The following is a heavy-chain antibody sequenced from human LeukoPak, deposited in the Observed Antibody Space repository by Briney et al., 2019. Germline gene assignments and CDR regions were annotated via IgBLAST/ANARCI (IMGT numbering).Heavy chain of an antibody. CDR3: AGEPSDYYYYGMDA. CDR1: GGSFSGYY. CDR2: INHSGST. V-gene: IGHV4-34*01. D-gene: IGHD1-26*01. J-gene: IGHJ6*02. Sequence: SETLSLTCAVYGGSFSGYYWSWIRQPPGKGLEWIGEINHSGSTNYNPSLKSRVTISVDTSKNQFSLKLSSVTAVDTAVYYCAGEPSDYYYYGMDAWGQGTTVTVSS.